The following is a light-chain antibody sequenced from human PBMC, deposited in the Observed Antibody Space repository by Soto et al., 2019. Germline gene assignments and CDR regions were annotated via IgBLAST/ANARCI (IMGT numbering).Light chain of an antibody. Sequence: EIVLTQSPGTVSLSPGERATLSCRASQSVDSDYLAWYQQKPGQAPRLLIYGAASRATGIPDRFSGSGSGTHFTLTISSLEPEDFAVYYCQHYGTSPPYTFGQGTKLEIK. CDR1: QSVDSDY. CDR3: QHYGTSPPYT. CDR2: GAA. V-gene: IGKV3-20*01. J-gene: IGKJ2*01.